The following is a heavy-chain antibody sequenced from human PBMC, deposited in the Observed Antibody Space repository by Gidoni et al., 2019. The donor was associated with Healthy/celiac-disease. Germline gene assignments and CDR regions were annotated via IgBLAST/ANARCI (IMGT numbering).Heavy chain of an antibody. Sequence: QVQLVQSGAEVKKPGASVKVSCKASGYTFTSYAMHWVRQAPGQRLEWMGWINAGNGNTSASTAYMELSSLRSEDTAVYYCARDHYYDFWSGYSEGGWFDPWGQGTLVNVSS. CDR1: GYTFTSYA. CDR2: INAGNG. CDR3: ARDHYYDFWSGYSEGGWFDP. D-gene: IGHD3-3*01. V-gene: IGHV1-3*01. J-gene: IGHJ5*02.